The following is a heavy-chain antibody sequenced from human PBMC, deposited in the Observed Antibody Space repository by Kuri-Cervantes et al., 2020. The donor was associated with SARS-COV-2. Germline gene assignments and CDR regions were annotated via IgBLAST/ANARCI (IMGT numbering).Heavy chain of an antibody. CDR2: IIPILGPA. CDR1: GGTFRNDG. D-gene: IGHD2-21*01. Sequence: SVNVSCKDSGGTFRNDGFSWVRQAPGQRLEWMGGIIPILGPANYAPRFQGGATITADQSTNIAYVELNSLTSEDTAVYYCARGGVATPYYAMAVWGQGTTVTVSS. V-gene: IGHV1-69*10. J-gene: IGHJ6*02. CDR3: ARGGVATPYYAMAV.